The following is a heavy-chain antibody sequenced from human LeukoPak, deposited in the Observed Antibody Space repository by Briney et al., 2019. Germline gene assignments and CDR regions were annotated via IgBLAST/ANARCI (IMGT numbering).Heavy chain of an antibody. CDR2: IILMFGTP. V-gene: IGHV1-69*13. D-gene: IGHD3-9*01. CDR1: GGTFSSYI. Sequence: GASVKVSCKASGGTFSSYIITWVRQAPGQGLEWMGRIILMFGTPNYAQKFQDRVTITADESARTAYMELSSLKFEDTAVYYCARQGYTNNLGGYFGDKDDGFDLWGQGTMVTVSS. CDR3: ARQGYTNNLGGYFGDKDDGFDL. J-gene: IGHJ3*01.